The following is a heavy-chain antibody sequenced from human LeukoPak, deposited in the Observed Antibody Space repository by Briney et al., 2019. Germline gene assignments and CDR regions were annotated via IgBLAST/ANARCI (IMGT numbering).Heavy chain of an antibody. CDR3: ARDLTIPIGD. J-gene: IGHJ4*02. V-gene: IGHV3-21*01. Sequence: GGSLRLSCAASGFTFSSYSMNWVSQAPGKGLEWVSSISSSSSYIYYTDSVKGRFTISRDNAKNSLYLQMNSLRAEDTAVYYRARDLTIPIGDWGQGTLVTVSS. D-gene: IGHD3-16*01. CDR1: GFTFSSYS. CDR2: ISSSSSYI.